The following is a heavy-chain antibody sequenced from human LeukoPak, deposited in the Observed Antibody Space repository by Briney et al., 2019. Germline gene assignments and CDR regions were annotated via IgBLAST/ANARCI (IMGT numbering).Heavy chain of an antibody. J-gene: IGHJ6*02. CDR2: INPNSGGT. CDR3: ARQSSGWSYYYGMDV. D-gene: IGHD6-19*01. Sequence: GSVKVSCKASGYTFTGYYMHWVRQAPGQGLEWMGWINPNSGGTNYAQKFQGRVTMARDTSISTAYMELSRLRSDDTAVYYCARQSSGWSYYYGMDVWGQGTTVTVSS. CDR1: GYTFTGYY. V-gene: IGHV1-2*02.